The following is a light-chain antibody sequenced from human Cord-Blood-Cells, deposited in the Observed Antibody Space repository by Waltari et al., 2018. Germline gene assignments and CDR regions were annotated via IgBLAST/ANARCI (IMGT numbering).Light chain of an antibody. J-gene: IGLJ2*01. Sequence: QSALTQPASVSGSPGQSIIISCTGTSSDVGSYNLVSWYQQHPGKAPKLMIYEGSKRPSGVSNRFSGSKSGNTASLTISGLQAEDETDYYCCSYAGSSNVVFGGGTKLTVL. CDR1: SSDVGSYNL. V-gene: IGLV2-23*01. CDR3: CSYAGSSNVV. CDR2: EGS.